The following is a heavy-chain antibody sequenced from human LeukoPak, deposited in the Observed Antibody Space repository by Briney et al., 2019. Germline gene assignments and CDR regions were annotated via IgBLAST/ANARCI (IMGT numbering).Heavy chain of an antibody. CDR3: ARVALDRGNSERDDGVGYGYYYYGMDV. Sequence: SVKVSCKASGGTFSSYAISWVRQAPGQGLEWMGGIIPIFGTANYAQKFQGRVTITADESTSTAYMELSSLRSEDTAVYYCARVALDRGNSERDDGVGYGYYYYGMDVWGQGTTVIVSS. D-gene: IGHD4-23*01. CDR1: GGTFSSYA. J-gene: IGHJ6*02. V-gene: IGHV1-69*13. CDR2: IIPIFGTA.